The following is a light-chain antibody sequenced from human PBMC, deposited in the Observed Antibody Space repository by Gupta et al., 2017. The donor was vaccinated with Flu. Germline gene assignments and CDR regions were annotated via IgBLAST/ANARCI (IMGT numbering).Light chain of an antibody. V-gene: IGLV1-40*01. CDR2: GKS. CDR3: QAYDSSRSGDWV. Sequence: TIACTGSSSNIGAGYDVHWYQQRPGTAPKLLIYGKSNRPSGVPDRFSGSKSGTSASLAITGLQAEDEADYYCQAYDSSRSGDWVFGGGTKLTVL. CDR1: SSNIGAGYD. J-gene: IGLJ3*02.